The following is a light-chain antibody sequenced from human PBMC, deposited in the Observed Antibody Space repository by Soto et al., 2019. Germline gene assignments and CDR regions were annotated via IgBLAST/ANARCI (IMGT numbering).Light chain of an antibody. CDR3: QPRSNLLT. CDR2: DAS. V-gene: IGKV3-11*01. J-gene: IGKJ3*01. CDR1: QSVSSY. Sequence: EIVLTQSPATLSLSPGERATLSCRASQSVSSYLAWYQQKPGQAPRLLIYDASNRATGIPARFSGSGSGTDFTPTTSSVGPEGLAEYYCQPRSNLLTIGHGTKVD.